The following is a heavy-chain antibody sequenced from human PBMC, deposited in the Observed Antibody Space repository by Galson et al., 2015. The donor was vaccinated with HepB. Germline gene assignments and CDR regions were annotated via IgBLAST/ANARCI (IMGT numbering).Heavy chain of an antibody. V-gene: IGHV5-51*01. CDR3: ARPTYYYGSGSYFLDY. CDR1: GYSFTSYW. J-gene: IGHJ3*01. CDR2: IYPGDSDT. D-gene: IGHD3-10*01. Sequence: QSGAEVKKPGESLKISCKGSGYSFTSYWIGWVRQMPGKGLEWMGIIYPGDSDTRYSPSFQGQVTISADKSISTAYLQWSSLKASDTAMYYCARPTYYYGSGSYFLDYWGKGTMVTVSS.